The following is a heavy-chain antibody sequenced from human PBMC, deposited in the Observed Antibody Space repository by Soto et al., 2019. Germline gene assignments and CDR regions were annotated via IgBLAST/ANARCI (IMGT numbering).Heavy chain of an antibody. V-gene: IGHV3-48*03. CDR3: ARVGGYIVVHVLRFLEWLLA. Sequence: EVQLVESGGGLVQPGGSLRLSCAASGFTFSSYEMNWVRQAPGKGLEWVSYISSSGSTIYYADSVKGRFTISRDNAKNSLYLQMNSLRAEDTAVYYCARVGGYIVVHVLRFLEWLLAWGQGTLVTVSS. J-gene: IGHJ5*02. CDR1: GFTFSSYE. CDR2: ISSSGSTI. D-gene: IGHD3-3*01.